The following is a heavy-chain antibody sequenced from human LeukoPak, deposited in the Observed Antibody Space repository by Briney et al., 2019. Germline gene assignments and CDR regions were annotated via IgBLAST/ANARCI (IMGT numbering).Heavy chain of an antibody. J-gene: IGHJ6*02. D-gene: IGHD3-10*01. CDR3: ARDGGGSGSYPYYYYGMDV. CDR1: GYTFTSYA. CDR2: INAGNGNT. V-gene: IGHV1-3*01. Sequence: ASVKVSCKASGYTFTSYAMHWVRQAPGQRLEWMGWINAGNGNTKYSQKFQGRVTITRDTSASTAYMELSSLRSEDTAVYYCARDGGGSGSYPYYYYGMDVWGQGTTVTVSS.